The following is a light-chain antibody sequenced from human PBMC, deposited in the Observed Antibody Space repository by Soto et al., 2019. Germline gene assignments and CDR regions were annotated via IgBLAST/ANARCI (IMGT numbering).Light chain of an antibody. CDR2: DNT. Sequence: QAVVTQPPSVSGAPGQRVTISCTGSSSNIGAGYDVHWYQQLPGTAPKLLIYDNTNRPSGVPDRFSGSKSGTSASLAITGLQAEDEAYYFCQSFDSSLSAWVFGGGTQLTVL. CDR3: QSFDSSLSAWV. CDR1: SSNIGAGYD. V-gene: IGLV1-40*01. J-gene: IGLJ7*01.